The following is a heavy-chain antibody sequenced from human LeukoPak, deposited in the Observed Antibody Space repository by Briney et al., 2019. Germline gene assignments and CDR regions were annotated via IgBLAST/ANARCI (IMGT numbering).Heavy chain of an antibody. Sequence: SETLSLTCAVYGGSFSGYYWGWIRQPPGKGLEWIGEINHSGSTNFNPSLKSRVTISVDTSKNQFSLKLSSVTAADTAVYYCARVAPHFDYWGQGTLVTVSS. CDR2: INHSGST. CDR1: GGSFSGYY. J-gene: IGHJ4*02. D-gene: IGHD2-21*01. CDR3: ARVAPHFDY. V-gene: IGHV4-34*01.